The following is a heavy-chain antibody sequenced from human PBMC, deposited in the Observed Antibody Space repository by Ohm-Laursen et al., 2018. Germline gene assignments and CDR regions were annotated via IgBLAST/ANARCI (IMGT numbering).Heavy chain of an antibody. CDR3: ARAVRNQLVFDY. Sequence: GSSVKVSCKASGYTFTTYDITWVRQAAGQGPEWMGWMNPNSGNTGYAQKFRGRITMTSDTSISTAYMELYGLTSEDTAAYYCARAVRNQLVFDYWGQGTLVTVSS. CDR1: GYTFTTYD. D-gene: IGHD1-1*01. J-gene: IGHJ4*02. CDR2: MNPNSGNT. V-gene: IGHV1-8*02.